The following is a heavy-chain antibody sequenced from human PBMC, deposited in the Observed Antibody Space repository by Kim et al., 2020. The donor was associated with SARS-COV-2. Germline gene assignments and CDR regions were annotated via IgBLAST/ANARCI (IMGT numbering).Heavy chain of an antibody. J-gene: IGHJ3*02. CDR1: GGSISSSNYY. CDR3: ARTIAGSPEAFDI. D-gene: IGHD6-6*01. Sequence: SETLSLTCTVSGGSISSSNYYWGWIRQPPGKGLEWIGYIYYSGNTYYNPSLKSRVTVSVDTSKNQFSLKLSSVTAADTAVYYCARTIAGSPEAFDIWGQG. V-gene: IGHV4-39*01. CDR2: IYYSGNT.